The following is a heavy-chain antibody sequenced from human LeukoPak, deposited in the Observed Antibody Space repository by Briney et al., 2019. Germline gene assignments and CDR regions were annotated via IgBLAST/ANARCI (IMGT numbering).Heavy chain of an antibody. D-gene: IGHD6-13*01. CDR1: GGSIGTSGYY. CDR3: ARLAGAHVHFDV. CDR2: IYYSGPT. Sequence: SETLSLTCTVAGGSIGTSGYYWSWIRQSPGKGLVWIGYIYYSGPTTYNPSLESRLTISIDISKNQFALHLSSVTAADTAVYYCARLAGAHVHFDVWGQGILVTVSS. V-gene: IGHV4-30-2*06. J-gene: IGHJ4*02.